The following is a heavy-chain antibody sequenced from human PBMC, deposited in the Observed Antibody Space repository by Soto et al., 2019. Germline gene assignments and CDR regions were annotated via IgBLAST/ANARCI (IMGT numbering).Heavy chain of an antibody. CDR1: GFTFDTYT. V-gene: IGHV3-21*06. D-gene: IGHD2-8*01. CDR2: ITSTSTFI. J-gene: IGHJ4*01. Sequence: ESGGGLVKPGGSLRLSCVGSGFTFDTYTMTWVRQAPGKGLEWVSSITSTSTFIYYPDSLKGRFTISRDNANNSLYLQMNSLRAEDTAVYYCARGQMATHFDHWGQGILVTVSS. CDR3: ARGQMATHFDH.